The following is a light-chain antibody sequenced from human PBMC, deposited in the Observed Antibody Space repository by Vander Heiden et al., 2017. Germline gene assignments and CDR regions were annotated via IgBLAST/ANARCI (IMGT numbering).Light chain of an antibody. Sequence: SDYPTQPSSAFVSPRQTASIPFSVDFLGDKYVCWYQQKPGQSPVLVSYQDTKRPSRIPDRFSDSNSGNTATLTISGTQAMDEADYYCQALDGTTVVFGGGTKLTVL. CDR2: QDT. V-gene: IGLV3-1*01. CDR1: FLGDKY. CDR3: QALDGTTVV. J-gene: IGLJ2*01.